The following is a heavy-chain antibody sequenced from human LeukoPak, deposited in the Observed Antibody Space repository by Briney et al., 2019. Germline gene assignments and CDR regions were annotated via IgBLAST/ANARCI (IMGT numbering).Heavy chain of an antibody. CDR1: GFSLTDHY. J-gene: IGHJ3*01. CDR2: SRNKADSYTT. V-gene: IGHV3-72*01. Sequence: PGGSLRLSCAASGFSLTDHYMDWVRQAPGKGLEWVGRSRNKADSYTTKYAASVQGRFTTSRDDSKNSLSLQINSLKSEDTAVYYCARADYYDSSDYYYGIFDLWGQGTTVTVSS. D-gene: IGHD3-22*01. CDR3: ARADYYDSSDYYYGIFDL.